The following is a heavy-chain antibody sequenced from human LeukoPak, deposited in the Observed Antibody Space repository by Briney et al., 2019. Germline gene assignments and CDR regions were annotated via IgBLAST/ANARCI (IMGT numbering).Heavy chain of an antibody. CDR3: ARDVLGPRVGAPTLLHY. CDR2: ISSSGSTI. CDR1: GFTFSDYY. Sequence: PGGSLRLSCAASGFTFSDYYMSWIRQAPGKGLEWVSYISSSGSTIYYADSVKGRFTISRDNAKNSLYLQMNSLRAGDTAVYYCARDVLGPRVGAPTLLHYWGQGTLVTVSS. J-gene: IGHJ4*02. D-gene: IGHD1-26*01. V-gene: IGHV3-11*04.